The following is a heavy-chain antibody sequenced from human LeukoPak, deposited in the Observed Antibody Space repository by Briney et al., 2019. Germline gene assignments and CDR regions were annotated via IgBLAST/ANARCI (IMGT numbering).Heavy chain of an antibody. D-gene: IGHD3-10*01. J-gene: IGHJ4*02. Sequence: GESLKISCKGSGYRFSEYWIGWVRQMPGKGLEWRGIIYPGDSDTRYSPSFQGPVTISADKFITTAYLQWNSLKASDTATYYCARHSNDNGRYFGRQQESPYDYRGQGTLVTVSS. CDR3: ARHSNDNGRYFGRQQESPYDY. V-gene: IGHV5-51*01. CDR2: IYPGDSDT. CDR1: GYRFSEYW.